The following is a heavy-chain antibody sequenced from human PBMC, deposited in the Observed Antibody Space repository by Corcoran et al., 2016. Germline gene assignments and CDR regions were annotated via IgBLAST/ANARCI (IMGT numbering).Heavy chain of an antibody. CDR1: GYTFTSYY. CDR2: INPSGGST. D-gene: IGHD2-2*01. CDR3: ARGRCSSTSCETLYYYYGMVV. J-gene: IGHJ6*02. V-gene: IGHV1-46*01. Sequence: QVQLVQSGAEVKKPGASVKVSCKASGYTFTSYYMHWVRQAPGQGLEWMGIINPSGGSTSYAQKFQGRVTMTRDTSTSTVYMELSSLRSEDTAVYYCARGRCSSTSCETLYYYYGMVVWGQGTTVTVSS.